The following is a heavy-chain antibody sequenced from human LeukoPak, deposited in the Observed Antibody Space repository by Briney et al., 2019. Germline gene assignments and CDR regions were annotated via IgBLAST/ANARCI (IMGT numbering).Heavy chain of an antibody. Sequence: SETLSLTCTVSGYSISSGYYWGWIRQPPGKGLEWIGNIHQSGSTYYNPSVKSRVTISVDTSKNQFSLKLSSVTAADTAVYYCASLQYYYDSSGYYIYTIRGAFDIWGQGTMVTVSS. CDR3: ASLQYYYDSSGYYIYTIRGAFDI. V-gene: IGHV4-38-2*02. J-gene: IGHJ3*02. D-gene: IGHD3-22*01. CDR1: GYSISSGYY. CDR2: IHQSGST.